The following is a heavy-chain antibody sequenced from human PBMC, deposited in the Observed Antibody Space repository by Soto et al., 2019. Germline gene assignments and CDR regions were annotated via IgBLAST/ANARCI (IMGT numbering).Heavy chain of an antibody. CDR3: ATDTAMVEKWAFDI. D-gene: IGHD5-18*01. J-gene: IGHJ3*02. CDR2: IIPIFGTA. CDR1: GGTFSSYA. V-gene: IGHV1-69*13. Sequence: SVKVSCKASGGTFSSYAISWVRQAPGQGLEWMGGIIPIFGTANYAQKFQGRVTITADESTSTAYMELSSLRSEDTAVYYCATDTAMVEKWAFDIWGQGTMVTVSS.